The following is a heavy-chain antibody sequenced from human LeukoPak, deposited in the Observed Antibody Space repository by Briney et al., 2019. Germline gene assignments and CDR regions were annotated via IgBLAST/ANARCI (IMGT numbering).Heavy chain of an antibody. Sequence: GGSLSLSCAASGFTFSSYSMNWVRQAPGKGLEWVSSISSSSSYIYYADSVKGRFTISRDNAKNSLYLQMNSLRAEDTAVYYCARDRDVLRFLEWPGDWFDPWGQGTLVAVSS. J-gene: IGHJ5*02. D-gene: IGHD3-3*01. CDR2: ISSSSSYI. CDR3: ARDRDVLRFLEWPGDWFDP. CDR1: GFTFSSYS. V-gene: IGHV3-21*01.